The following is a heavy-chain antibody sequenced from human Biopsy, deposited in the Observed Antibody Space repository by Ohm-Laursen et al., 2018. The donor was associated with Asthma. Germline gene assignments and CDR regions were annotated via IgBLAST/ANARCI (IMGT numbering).Heavy chain of an antibody. D-gene: IGHD4-23*01. CDR2: IYYIGST. Sequence: SQTLSLTCTVSGGSISSGTNYWSWIRQHPGKGLEWIGYIYYIGSTSYNPSLKSRLSISVDTSKNQFSLRLSSVTAADTAVYYCASSLYGGIYSGGDPFDSWGQGNRVTVSS. CDR3: ASSLYGGIYSGGDPFDS. J-gene: IGHJ4*02. V-gene: IGHV4-31*03. CDR1: GGSISSGTNY.